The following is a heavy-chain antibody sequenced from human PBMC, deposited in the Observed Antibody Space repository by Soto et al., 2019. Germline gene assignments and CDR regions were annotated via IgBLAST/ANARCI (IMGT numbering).Heavy chain of an antibody. V-gene: IGHV4-34*01. D-gene: IGHD3-10*01. CDR3: AGEKPRIVMVRGVVRASWFDP. CDR2: IKHSGST. J-gene: IGHJ5*02. CDR1: GGSVSGYY. Sequence: QVQLQEWGAGLLKPSETLSLTCAVYGGSVSGYYWSWIRQPPGKGLEWIGEIKHSGSTNYNPSLKSRVTISVDTSKNQFSLKLSSVTAADTAVYYCAGEKPRIVMVRGVVRASWFDPWGQGPLVTVSS.